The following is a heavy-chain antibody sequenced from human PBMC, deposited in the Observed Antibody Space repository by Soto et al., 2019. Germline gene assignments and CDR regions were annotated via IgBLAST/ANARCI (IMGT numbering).Heavy chain of an antibody. J-gene: IGHJ4*02. CDR3: ARGEGSGWYVAFDY. V-gene: IGHV4-34*01. D-gene: IGHD6-19*01. CDR1: GGSFSGYY. CDR2: INHSGST. Sequence: QVQLQQWGAGLLKPSETLSLTCAVYGGSFSGYYWSWIRQPPGKGLEWIGEINHSGSTNYNPSLKSRVTISVDTSKNQFSLKLSSVTAADTAVYYCARGEGSGWYVAFDYWGQGTLVTVSS.